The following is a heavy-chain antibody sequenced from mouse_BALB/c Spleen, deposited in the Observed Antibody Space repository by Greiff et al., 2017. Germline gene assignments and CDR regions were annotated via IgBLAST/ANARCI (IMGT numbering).Heavy chain of an antibody. V-gene: IGHV5-6-3*01. CDR1: GFTFSSYG. J-gene: IGHJ2*01. CDR3: AREEDYFDY. CDR2: INSNGGST. Sequence: EVQVVESGGGLVQPGGSLKLSCAASGFTFSSYGMSWVRQTPDKRLELVATINSNGGSTYYPDSVKGRFTISRDNAKNTLYLQMSSLKSEDTAMYYCAREEDYFDYWGQGTTLTVSS.